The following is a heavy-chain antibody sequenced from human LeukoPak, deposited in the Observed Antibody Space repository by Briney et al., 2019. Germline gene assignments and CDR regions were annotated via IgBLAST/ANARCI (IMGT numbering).Heavy chain of an antibody. J-gene: IGHJ6*03. CDR1: GFTFSSYN. Sequence: GGSLRLSCAASGFTFSSYNMNWVRQAPGKGLEWVSSITSSSSYIYYADSVKGRFTISRDNAKNSLYLQMNSPRAEDTAVYYCARDPYSGRYGDYYYYMDVWGKGTTVTISS. CDR2: ITSSSSYI. V-gene: IGHV3-21*01. D-gene: IGHD1-26*01. CDR3: ARDPYSGRYGDYYYYMDV.